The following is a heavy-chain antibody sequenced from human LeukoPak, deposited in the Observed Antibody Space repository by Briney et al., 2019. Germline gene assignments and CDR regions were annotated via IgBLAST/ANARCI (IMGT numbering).Heavy chain of an antibody. V-gene: IGHV3-30*02. CDR3: AKDLVSHRSVGSSEKVDY. Sequence: RAGGSLRLSYTTSGFTFSNYGMHWVRQAPGKGLEWVAFIRYDGSPKYYADSVKGRFTISRDNSKNTLHLQMNSLSAEDTAVYYCAKDLVSHRSVGSSEKVDYWGQGILVIVSS. CDR2: IRYDGSPK. CDR1: GFTFSNYG. J-gene: IGHJ4*02. D-gene: IGHD3-10*01.